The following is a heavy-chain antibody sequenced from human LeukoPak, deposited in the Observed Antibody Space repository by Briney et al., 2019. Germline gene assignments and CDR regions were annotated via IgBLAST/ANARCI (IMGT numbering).Heavy chain of an antibody. CDR1: GYTFTSYG. V-gene: IGHV1-18*01. J-gene: IGHJ5*02. D-gene: IGHD3-10*01. CDR3: ARQLLWFGELQPNWFDP. CDR2: ISAYNGNT. Sequence: ASVKVSCKASGYTFTSYGISWVRQAPGQGLEWMGWISAYNGNTNYAQKLQGRVTMTTDTSTSTAYMELRSLRSDDTAVYYCARQLLWFGELQPNWFDPWGLGTLVTVSS.